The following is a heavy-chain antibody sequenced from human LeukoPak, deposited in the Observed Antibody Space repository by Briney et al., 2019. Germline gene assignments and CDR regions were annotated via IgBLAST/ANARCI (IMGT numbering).Heavy chain of an antibody. D-gene: IGHD6-19*01. J-gene: IGHJ4*02. CDR1: GFTFSSFA. Sequence: GGSLGLSCAASGFTFSSFALSWVRQAPGKGLEWVSGISGSGGSTYYADSVKGRFTISRDNSRNTLYLQMNSLRAEDTAVYYCARFSSGWYYFDYWGQGTLVTVSS. V-gene: IGHV3-23*01. CDR2: ISGSGGST. CDR3: ARFSSGWYYFDY.